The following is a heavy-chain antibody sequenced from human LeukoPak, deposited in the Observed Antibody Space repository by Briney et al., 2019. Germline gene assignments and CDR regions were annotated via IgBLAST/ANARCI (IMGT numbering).Heavy chain of an antibody. J-gene: IGHJ3*02. Sequence: SVKVSCKASGGTFRSYAISWVRQAPGQGLEWMGRIIPIFGTRNYAQKFQGRVTIITDESKSTAYMELSSLRSEDTAVYYCARDTRRQSSSGYYLMDAFDIWGQGTMVTVSS. D-gene: IGHD3-22*01. CDR2: IIPIFGTR. V-gene: IGHV1-69*05. CDR1: GGTFRSYA. CDR3: ARDTRRQSSSGYYLMDAFDI.